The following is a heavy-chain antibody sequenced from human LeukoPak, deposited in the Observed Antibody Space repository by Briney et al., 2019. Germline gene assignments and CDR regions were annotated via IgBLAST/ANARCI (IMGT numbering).Heavy chain of an antibody. V-gene: IGHV4-38-2*02. CDR1: GYSITSAYY. J-gene: IGHJ5*02. Sequence: SETLSLTCTVSGYSITSAYYWGWIRQPPGKGLEWIGSFFLKGSTYYNPSLKSRVTISVDTSKNQFSLKLSSVTAADTAVYYCARHYYGSGSYYNRWGQGTLVTVSS. CDR3: ARHYYGSGSYYNR. D-gene: IGHD3-10*01. CDR2: FFLKGST.